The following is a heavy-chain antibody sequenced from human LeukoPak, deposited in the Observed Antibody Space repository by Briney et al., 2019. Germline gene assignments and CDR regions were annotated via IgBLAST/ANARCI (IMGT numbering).Heavy chain of an antibody. V-gene: IGHV3-48*01. CDR1: GFTFSSYS. CDR3: ARDDGSGGFDP. D-gene: IGHD1-26*01. CDR2: ISSSSSTI. J-gene: IGHJ5*02. Sequence: PGGSLRLSCAASGFTFSSYSMNWVRQAPGKGLEGVSYISSSSSTIYYADSVKGRFTISRDNAKNSLYLQMNSLRAEDTAVYYCARDDGSGGFDPWGQGTLVTVSS.